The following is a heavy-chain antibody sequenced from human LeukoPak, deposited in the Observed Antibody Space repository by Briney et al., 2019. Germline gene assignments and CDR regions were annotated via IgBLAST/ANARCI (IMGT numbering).Heavy chain of an antibody. V-gene: IGHV1-69*05. Sequence: ASVKVSCKASGGTFSSYAISWVRQAPGQGLEWMGGIIPIFGTANYAQKFQGRVTITTDESTSTAYMELSSLRSEDTAVYYCAGDRTGQYFDFWGQGTLLTVSS. CDR1: GGTFSSYA. CDR2: IIPIFGTA. J-gene: IGHJ4*02. CDR3: AGDRTGQYFDF. D-gene: IGHD3/OR15-3a*01.